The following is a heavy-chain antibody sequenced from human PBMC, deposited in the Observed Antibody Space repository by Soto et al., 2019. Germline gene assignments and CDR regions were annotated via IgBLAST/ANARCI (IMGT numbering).Heavy chain of an antibody. Sequence: LRLSCAASGFTFRSYWMHWVRQAPGKGLVWVSRINRDGSSTSYADSVKGRVTISRDTAENTLYLQMNSLRAEDTAVYYCAREIVTTGEYYFDSWGQGTLVTV. CDR3: AREIVTTGEYYFDS. CDR2: INRDGSST. V-gene: IGHV3-74*01. J-gene: IGHJ4*02. CDR1: GFTFRSYW. D-gene: IGHD1-1*01.